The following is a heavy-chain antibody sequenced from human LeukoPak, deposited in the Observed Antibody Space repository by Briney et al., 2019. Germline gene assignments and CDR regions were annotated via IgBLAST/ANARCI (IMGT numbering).Heavy chain of an antibody. CDR3: ARQGAAYAFDI. D-gene: IGHD1-26*01. CDR1: GGSFSGYY. V-gene: IGHV4-34*01. J-gene: IGHJ3*02. CDR2: INHSGST. Sequence: SETLSLTCAVYGGSFSGYYWSWIRQPPGKGLEWIGEINHSGSTNYNPSLKSRVTISADTSKNHFSLELSSVTAADTAVYYCARQGAAYAFDIWGQGTMVAVSS.